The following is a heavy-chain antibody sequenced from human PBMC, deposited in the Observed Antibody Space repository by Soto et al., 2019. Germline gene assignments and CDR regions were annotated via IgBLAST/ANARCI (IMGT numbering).Heavy chain of an antibody. CDR1: GFSFSTFE. J-gene: IGHJ4*02. Sequence: LRLSCAASGFSFSTFEMNWVRQAPGKGLEWVAYINSGSDTIHYADSVRGRFTVSRDNAKNSLFLQMNSLRVEDTALYYCARDRAAGGYWGQGTLVT. D-gene: IGHD6-13*01. CDR3: ARDRAAGGY. V-gene: IGHV3-48*03. CDR2: INSGSDTI.